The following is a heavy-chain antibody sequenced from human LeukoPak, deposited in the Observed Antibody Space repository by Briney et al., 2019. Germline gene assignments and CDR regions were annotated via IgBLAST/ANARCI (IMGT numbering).Heavy chain of an antibody. J-gene: IGHJ4*02. D-gene: IGHD2-21*01. CDR2: IYYSGST. Sequence: SQTLSLTCTVSGGSISSGGYYWSWIRQHPGKGLEWIGYIYYSGSTYYNPSLKSRVTISVDTSKNQFSLQLTSVTPEDTAVYFCARGGGYSFDFWGQGTLVTVSS. CDR1: GGSISSGGYY. V-gene: IGHV4-31*03. CDR3: ARGGGYSFDF.